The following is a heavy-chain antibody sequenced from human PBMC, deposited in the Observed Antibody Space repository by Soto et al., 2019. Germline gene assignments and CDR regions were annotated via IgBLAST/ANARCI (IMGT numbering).Heavy chain of an antibody. CDR2: ISSGGSQ. D-gene: IGHD3-3*01. J-gene: IGHJ4*02. V-gene: IGHV3-66*01. Sequence: EVQLVESGGGLVQPGGSLRLSCAASGFTVSNLYMTWVRQAPGKGLEWVSVISSGGSQYYADSVKGRFTISRDNSKNTVYLQMNSLGVGDTAIYYCSRDTLGGAYDFWHGGQGTLVTVSS. CDR1: GFTVSNLY. CDR3: SRDTLGGAYDFWH.